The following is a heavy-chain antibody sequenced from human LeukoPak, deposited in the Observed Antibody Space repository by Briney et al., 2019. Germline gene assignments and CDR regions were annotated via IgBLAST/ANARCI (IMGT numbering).Heavy chain of an antibody. D-gene: IGHD2-15*01. J-gene: IGHJ5*02. Sequence: SETLSLTCTVSGGSISSYYWSWIRQPPGKGLEWIGYIYYSGSTNYNPSLKSRVTISVDTSKNQFSLKLSSVTAADTAVYYCARANYCSGGSCYKGFDPWAQGTLVTVSS. V-gene: IGHV4-59*01. CDR3: ARANYCSGGSCYKGFDP. CDR1: GGSISSYY. CDR2: IYYSGST.